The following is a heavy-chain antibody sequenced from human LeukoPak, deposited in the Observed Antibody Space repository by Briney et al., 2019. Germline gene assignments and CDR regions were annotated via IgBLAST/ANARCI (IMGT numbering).Heavy chain of an antibody. CDR1: GFTFSSYG. Sequence: GGSLRLSCAASGFTFSSYGMHWVRQAPGKGLEGVAVIWYDGSNKYYADSVKGRFTISRDNSKNTLYLQMNSLRAEDTAVYYCARDFIVATIGHFDYWGQGTLVTVSS. J-gene: IGHJ4*02. CDR3: ARDFIVATIGHFDY. CDR2: IWYDGSNK. V-gene: IGHV3-33*01. D-gene: IGHD5-12*01.